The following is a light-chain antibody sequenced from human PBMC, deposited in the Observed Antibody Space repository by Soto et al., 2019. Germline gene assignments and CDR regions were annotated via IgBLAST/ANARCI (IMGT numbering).Light chain of an antibody. Sequence: EIVMTQSPATLSVSPGERATLACRASQSVRSNLAWYQQKPGQAPRLLIYGASTRATGIPARFSGSGSGTEFTLTISSLQSEDFALYYCQQYNNWPPMTFGQGTRLEI. CDR1: QSVRSN. V-gene: IGKV3-15*01. J-gene: IGKJ5*01. CDR3: QQYNNWPPMT. CDR2: GAS.